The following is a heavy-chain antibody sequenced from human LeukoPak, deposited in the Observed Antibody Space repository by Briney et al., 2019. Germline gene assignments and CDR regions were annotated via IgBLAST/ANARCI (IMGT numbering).Heavy chain of an antibody. CDR1: GGSFSGHY. Sequence: KPSETLSLTCAVYGGSFSGHYWSWIRQPPGKGLEWIGEINHSGSTNYNPSLKSRVTISVDTSKNQFSLKLSSVTAADTAVYYCARCRWTAPYYYYYGMDVWGQGTTVTVSS. D-gene: IGHD3/OR15-3a*01. CDR3: ARCRWTAPYYYYYGMDV. J-gene: IGHJ6*02. CDR2: INHSGST. V-gene: IGHV4-34*01.